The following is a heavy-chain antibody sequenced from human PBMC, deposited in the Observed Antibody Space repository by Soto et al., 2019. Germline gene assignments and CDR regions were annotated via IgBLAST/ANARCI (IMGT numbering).Heavy chain of an antibody. CDR2: IIRIFGTA. D-gene: IGHD3-10*01. V-gene: IGHV1-69*13. CDR3: ARALWFGELQSTYGMDV. J-gene: IGHJ6*02. Sequence: ASVKVSCKASGGTFSSYAISWVRQAPGQGLEWMGGIIRIFGTANYAQKFQGRVTITADESTSTAYMELSSLRSEDTAVYYCARALWFGELQSTYGMDVWGQGTTVTVSS. CDR1: GGTFSSYA.